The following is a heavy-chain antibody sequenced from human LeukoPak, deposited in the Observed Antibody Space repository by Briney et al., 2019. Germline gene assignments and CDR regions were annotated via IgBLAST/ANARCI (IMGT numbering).Heavy chain of an antibody. CDR1: GFTFSNCA. CDR2: ISGSGSST. CDR3: AKSCNSGNCYYNY. V-gene: IGHV3-23*01. Sequence: GGSLRLSCAASGFTFSNCAMSRVRQAPEKGLEWVSGISGSGSSTYYADSVKGRFTISRDNSENTLSLQMNSLRADDTAIYYCAKSCNSGNCYYNYWGQGTLVTVSS. J-gene: IGHJ4*02. D-gene: IGHD2/OR15-2a*01.